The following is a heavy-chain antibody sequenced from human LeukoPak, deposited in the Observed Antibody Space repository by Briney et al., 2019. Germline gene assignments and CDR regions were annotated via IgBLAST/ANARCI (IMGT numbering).Heavy chain of an antibody. CDR2: ISRSGSTI. Sequence: GGSLRLSCAASGFTFSSYSMNWVRQAPGKGLEWVSYISRSGSTIYYADSVKGRFTISRDNAKNSLYLQMHSLRAEDTAVYYCAELGITMIGGVWGKGTTVTISS. CDR3: AELGITMIGGV. J-gene: IGHJ6*04. D-gene: IGHD3-10*02. CDR1: GFTFSSYS. V-gene: IGHV3-48*04.